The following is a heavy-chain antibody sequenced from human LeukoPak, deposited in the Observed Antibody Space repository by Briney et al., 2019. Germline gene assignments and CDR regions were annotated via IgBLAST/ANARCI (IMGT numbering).Heavy chain of an antibody. D-gene: IGHD3-10*01. J-gene: IGHJ6*03. CDR3: AKKGESFRGYLDV. CDR2: IHNDETCG. Sequence: GESLKISCAASGFTFSRFGMQWVRQAPGKGLEWVAGIHNDETCGQYADSVKGRFTISKDNSQNTLYLEMNSLRDDDKAVYYYAKKGESFRGYLDVWGKGTTVTVSS. CDR1: GFTFSRFG. V-gene: IGHV3-30*02.